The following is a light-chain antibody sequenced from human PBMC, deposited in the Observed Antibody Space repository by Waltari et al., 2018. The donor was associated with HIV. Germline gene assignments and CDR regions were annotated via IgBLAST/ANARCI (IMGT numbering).Light chain of an antibody. V-gene: IGLV2-23*02. CDR2: DVS. Sequence: QSALTQPASVSGSPGQSITISCTGTSSDVGGYNYVPWYQQHPGKAPILMIYDVSKRPSWVSNRFSGSKSGNTASLTISGLQAEDEADYYCCSYAGSSTYVFGTGTKVTVL. CDR3: CSYAGSSTYV. CDR1: SSDVGGYNY. J-gene: IGLJ1*01.